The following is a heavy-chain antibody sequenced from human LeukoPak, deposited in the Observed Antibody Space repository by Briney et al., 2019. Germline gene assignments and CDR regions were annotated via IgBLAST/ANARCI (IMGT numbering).Heavy chain of an antibody. J-gene: IGHJ5*02. V-gene: IGHV3-23*01. CDR1: GFTFSNHA. CDR2: ISPPGGTT. Sequence: PGGSLRLSCAASGFTFSNHAMSWFRQAPGKGLEWVSAISPPGGTTYFADSVKGRFTISRDNSKNTLYLQLNSLRAGDTAIYYCARVYSYGYDDWFDPWGQGTLVTVSS. D-gene: IGHD5-18*01. CDR3: ARVYSYGYDDWFDP.